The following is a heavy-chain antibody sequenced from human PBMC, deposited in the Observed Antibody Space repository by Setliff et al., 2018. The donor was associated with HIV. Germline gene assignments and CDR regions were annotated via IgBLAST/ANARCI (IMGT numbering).Heavy chain of an antibody. CDR1: GGSIISSNW. J-gene: IGHJ4*02. V-gene: IGHV4-4*02. CDR3: ARREATYYYDTRYFDY. CDR2: IYHSGNT. D-gene: IGHD3-22*01. Sequence: PSETLSLTCAVSGGSIISSNWWSWVRQPPGKGPEWIGEIYHSGNTNYNPSLKGRVTISVDESKNQFSLKLSSVTAADTAVYYCARREATYYYDTRYFDYWGQGTLVTVSS.